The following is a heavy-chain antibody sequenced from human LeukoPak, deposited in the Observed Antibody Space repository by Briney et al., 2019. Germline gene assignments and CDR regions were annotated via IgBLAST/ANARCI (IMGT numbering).Heavy chain of an antibody. Sequence: SETLSLTCTVSGGAISTYYWSWVRQPPGKGLEWIGYIHFSGNTNYNPSLKSRVTISVDKSKNQFSLKQSSVTAADTAVYYCARQLAYCGGDCFFYWGQGTLVTVSS. V-gene: IGHV4-59*08. J-gene: IGHJ4*02. CDR2: IHFSGNT. CDR3: ARQLAYCGGDCFFY. D-gene: IGHD2-21*01. CDR1: GGAISTYY.